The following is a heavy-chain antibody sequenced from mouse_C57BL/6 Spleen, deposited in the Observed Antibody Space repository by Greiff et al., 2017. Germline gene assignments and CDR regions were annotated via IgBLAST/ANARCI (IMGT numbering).Heavy chain of an antibody. D-gene: IGHD4-1*01. J-gene: IGHJ2*01. V-gene: IGHV1-69*01. CDR2: IDPSDSYT. CDR3: ARSGTGTRYFDY. Sequence: VQLQQPGAELVMPGASVKLSCKASGYTFTSYWMHWVKQRPGQGLEWIGEIDPSDSYTNYNQKFKGKSTLTVDKSSSTAYMQLSSLTSEDSAVYYCARSGTGTRYFDYWGRGTTLTVSS. CDR1: GYTFTSYW.